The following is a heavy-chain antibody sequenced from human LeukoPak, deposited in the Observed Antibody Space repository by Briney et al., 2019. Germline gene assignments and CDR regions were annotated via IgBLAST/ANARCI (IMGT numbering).Heavy chain of an antibody. Sequence: PSETLSLTCTVSDGSITNYDWSWVRQPPGKGLEWIGYIYYSGSTNYNPSLKSRVTISVGTSKNQFSLKLSSVTAADTAVYYCARDIIEGYCSGGSCYGWFDPWGQGTLVTVSS. CDR2: IYYSGST. CDR3: ARDIIEGYCSGGSCYGWFDP. V-gene: IGHV4-59*01. CDR1: DGSITNYD. D-gene: IGHD2-15*01. J-gene: IGHJ5*02.